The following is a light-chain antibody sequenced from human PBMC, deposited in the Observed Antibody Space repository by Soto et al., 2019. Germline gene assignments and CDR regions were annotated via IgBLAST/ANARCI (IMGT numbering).Light chain of an antibody. J-gene: IGLJ2*01. Sequence: QSALPQPASVSGSPGQSITISFTGTNSDIGVYNYVSWYQQHPGKAPILLIYEVTHRPSGISSRFSGSKSGNTASLTISGLQADDEASYCCSSFTNSTVVVFGGGTKVAVL. CDR2: EVT. CDR3: SSFTNSTVVV. CDR1: NSDIGVYNY. V-gene: IGLV2-14*01.